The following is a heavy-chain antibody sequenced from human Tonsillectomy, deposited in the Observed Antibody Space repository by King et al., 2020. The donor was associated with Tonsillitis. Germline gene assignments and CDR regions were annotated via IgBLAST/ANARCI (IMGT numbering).Heavy chain of an antibody. V-gene: IGHV3-33*03. Sequence: QLVQSGGGVVQSGTSLRLSCATSGITFKSYGMHWVRQAPGKGLEWVAVVWYDESQKYYADSVKGRFTISKDNSKNTLYLQMNSLSVEDTAVCYCATSNPGVAVDHWGQGTLVTVSS. CDR2: VWYDESQK. CDR1: GITFKSYG. D-gene: IGHD3-10*01. J-gene: IGHJ4*02. CDR3: ATSNPGVAVDH.